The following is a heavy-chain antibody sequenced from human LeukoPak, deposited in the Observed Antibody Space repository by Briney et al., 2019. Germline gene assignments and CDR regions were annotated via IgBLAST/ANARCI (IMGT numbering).Heavy chain of an antibody. J-gene: IGHJ6*03. CDR1: GYTFSSYG. CDR2: ISAYNGNT. Sequence: ASVKVSCKASGYTFSSYGITWVRQAPGQGLEWMGWISAYNGNTNYAQKLQGRVTMTTDTSTSTAYMELRSMRSDDTAVYYCARVQTMIRGVSYYYMDVWGKGTTVTISS. V-gene: IGHV1-18*01. CDR3: ARVQTMIRGVSYYYMDV. D-gene: IGHD3-10*01.